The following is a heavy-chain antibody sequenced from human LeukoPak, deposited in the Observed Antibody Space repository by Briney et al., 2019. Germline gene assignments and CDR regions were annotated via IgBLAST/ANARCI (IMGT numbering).Heavy chain of an antibody. Sequence: GGSLRLSCAASGFTFSSYSMNWVRQAPGKGLEWVSSISSSSSYIYYADSVKGRFTISRDNSKNTLYLQMNSLRSDDTAVYYCAKDLLLPSYYFDYWGQGTLVTVSS. V-gene: IGHV3-21*01. CDR2: ISSSSSYI. D-gene: IGHD2/OR15-2a*01. CDR1: GFTFSSYS. CDR3: AKDLLLPSYYFDY. J-gene: IGHJ4*02.